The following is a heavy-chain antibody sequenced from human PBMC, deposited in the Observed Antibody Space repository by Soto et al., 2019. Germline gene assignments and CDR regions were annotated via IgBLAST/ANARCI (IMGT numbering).Heavy chain of an antibody. D-gene: IGHD2-8*02. CDR2: MNPNSGNT. CDR1: GYTFTSYD. J-gene: IGHJ5*02. V-gene: IGHV1-8*01. Sequence: ASVKVSCKASGYTFTSYDINWVRQAPGQGLEWMGWMNPNSGNTGYAQKFQGTVTMTRNSSISTAYMELSSLRSEDTAVYYCARDVSLVFDPWGQGTLVTVSS. CDR3: ARDVSLVFDP.